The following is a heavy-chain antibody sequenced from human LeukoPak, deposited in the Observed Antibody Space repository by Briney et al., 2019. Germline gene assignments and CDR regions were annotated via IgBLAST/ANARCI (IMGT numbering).Heavy chain of an antibody. CDR1: GGSISSSSYY. V-gene: IGHV4-39*07. Sequence: PSETLSLTCTVSGGSISSSSYYWGWLRQPPGQGRKWIGSIYYSGSTYYNPSLKSLVTISVDTSNNQFSVKLSSVTAADKAAYYCARAAAGYYDSSGYYYQSHHFDYWGQGTLVTVSS. CDR3: ARAAAGYYDSSGYYYQSHHFDY. J-gene: IGHJ4*02. D-gene: IGHD3-22*01. CDR2: IYYSGST.